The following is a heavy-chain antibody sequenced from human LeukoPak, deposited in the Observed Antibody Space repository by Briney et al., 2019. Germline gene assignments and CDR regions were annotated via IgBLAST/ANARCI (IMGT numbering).Heavy chain of an antibody. Sequence: GGSLRLSCAASGFTFSSYEMNWVRQAPGKGLEWVAYIHYDSSTEDYADSVKGRFTISRDNSKNTLYLQMNSLRAEDTAVYYCAKGSRGSGYYYGDYWGQGTLVTVSS. J-gene: IGHJ4*02. V-gene: IGHV3-30*02. CDR1: GFTFSSYE. CDR2: IHYDSSTE. D-gene: IGHD3-22*01. CDR3: AKGSRGSGYYYGDY.